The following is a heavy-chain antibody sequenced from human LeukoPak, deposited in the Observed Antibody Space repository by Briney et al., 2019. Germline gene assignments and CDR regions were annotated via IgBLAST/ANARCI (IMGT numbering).Heavy chain of an antibody. CDR3: AKDGPSGGVGGNWFDP. CDR2: ISGSGGTT. D-gene: IGHD1-26*01. CDR1: GFPFNNYV. V-gene: IGHV3-23*01. Sequence: GGSLRLSCEASGFPFNNYVMTWVRQAPGKGLEWVSGISGSGGTTNYADSVKGRFSISRDNSKNMVYLQMGSLRAEDTAIYYCAKDGPSGGVGGNWFDPWGQGTLVTVSS. J-gene: IGHJ5*02.